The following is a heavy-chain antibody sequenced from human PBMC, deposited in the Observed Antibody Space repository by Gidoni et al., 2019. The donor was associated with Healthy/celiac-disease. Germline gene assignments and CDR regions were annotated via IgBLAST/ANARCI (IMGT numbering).Heavy chain of an antibody. CDR1: GFSLSNARMG. Sequence: QVTLKASGPVLVTPTSTLTLTFTFSGFSLSNARMGVSWIRQPPGKALEWLAHIFSNDEKSYITSLKSRLTSSKDTSKSQVVLTMTNMDPVDTATYYCARIDSSSSHADYWGQGTLVTVSS. D-gene: IGHD6-6*01. J-gene: IGHJ4*02. V-gene: IGHV2-26*01. CDR2: IFSNDEK. CDR3: ARIDSSSSHADY.